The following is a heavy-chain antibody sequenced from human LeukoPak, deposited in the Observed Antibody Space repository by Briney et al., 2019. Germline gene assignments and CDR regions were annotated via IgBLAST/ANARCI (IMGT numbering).Heavy chain of an antibody. CDR1: GYTFTRYY. Sequence: ASVTVSCKASGYTFTRYYMDWGRHAPERGLEWVEIINLSGGSTIYAQKFQGRFTMTRDMSTITVYMDLSSLRSEYTAVYYCARYRYLGSTSSFDYWGQGTLVTVSS. J-gene: IGHJ4*02. CDR2: INLSGGST. D-gene: IGHD2-2*01. V-gene: IGHV1-46*01. CDR3: ARYRYLGSTSSFDY.